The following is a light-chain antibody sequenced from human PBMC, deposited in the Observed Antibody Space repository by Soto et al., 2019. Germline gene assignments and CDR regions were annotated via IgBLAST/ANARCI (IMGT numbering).Light chain of an antibody. CDR3: QQGYCISSP. CDR2: ATS. CDR1: QSINTY. V-gene: IGKV1-39*01. J-gene: IGKJ3*01. Sequence: DIQTTQSPSSLSAAVGDRVTITCRASQSINTYLNWYQQKPANAPKLLIYATSTLQSGVPSTFSSSALGTNFTLAIISLQPEDFVTIYCQQGYCISSPFGPGTKVDSK.